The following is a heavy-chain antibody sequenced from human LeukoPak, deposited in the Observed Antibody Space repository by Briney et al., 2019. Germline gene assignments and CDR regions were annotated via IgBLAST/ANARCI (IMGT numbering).Heavy chain of an antibody. CDR1: GYTFTSYD. J-gene: IGHJ3*02. V-gene: IGHV1-18*01. CDR2: ISAYNGNT. D-gene: IGHD4-23*01. Sequence: ASVKVSCKASGYTFTSYDISWVRQAPGQGLEWMGWISAYNGNTNYAQKLQGRVTMTTDTSTSTAYMELRSLRSDDTAVYYCAREGPTVVTLNAFDIWGQGTMVTVSS. CDR3: AREGPTVVTLNAFDI.